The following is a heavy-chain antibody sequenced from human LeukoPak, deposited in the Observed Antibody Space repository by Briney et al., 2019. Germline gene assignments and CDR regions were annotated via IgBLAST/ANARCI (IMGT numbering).Heavy chain of an antibody. V-gene: IGHV3-21*01. D-gene: IGHD6-13*01. CDR2: ISTSSNYI. Sequence: MPGGSLRLSCTASGFTFSTYNMNWVRQAPGKGLEWVSSISTSSNYIYYADSVKGRFTISRDNAKNSLYLQMNSLRAEDTAVYYCARDSLAEGYFDYWGQGTLVTVSS. CDR1: GFTFSTYN. J-gene: IGHJ4*02. CDR3: ARDSLAEGYFDY.